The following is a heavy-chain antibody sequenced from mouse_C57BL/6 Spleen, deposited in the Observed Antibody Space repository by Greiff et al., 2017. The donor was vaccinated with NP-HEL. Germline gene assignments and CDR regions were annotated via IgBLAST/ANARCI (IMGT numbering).Heavy chain of an antibody. V-gene: IGHV1-81*01. Sequence: QVQLKESGAELARPGASVKLSCKASGYTFTSYGISWVKQRTGQGLEWIGEIYPRSGNTYYNEKFKGKATLTADKSSSTAYMQLSSLTSEDSAVYYCARVYYGRDYFDYWGQGTTLTVSS. J-gene: IGHJ2*01. CDR1: GYTFTSYG. CDR2: IYPRSGNT. CDR3: ARVYYGRDYFDY. D-gene: IGHD1-1*01.